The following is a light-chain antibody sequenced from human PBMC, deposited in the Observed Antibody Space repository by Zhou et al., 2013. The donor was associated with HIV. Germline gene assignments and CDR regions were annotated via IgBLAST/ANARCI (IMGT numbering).Light chain of an antibody. Sequence: EIVTTQSPATLSLSPGESAILSCRASQSVSRFLAWYQQKPGQAPRLLIYDASNRATGVPARFSGSGSGTDFTLTISSLEPEDFAVYYCQQRSDWPRTFGPGTKVDIK. V-gene: IGKV3-11*01. CDR3: QQRSDWPRT. CDR2: DAS. CDR1: QSVSRF. J-gene: IGKJ3*01.